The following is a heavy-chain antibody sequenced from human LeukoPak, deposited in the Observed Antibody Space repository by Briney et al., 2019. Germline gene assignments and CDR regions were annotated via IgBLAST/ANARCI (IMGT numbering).Heavy chain of an antibody. V-gene: IGHV1-3*01. J-gene: IGHJ6*02. CDR1: GYTFTSYA. CDR2: INAGNGNT. D-gene: IGHD3-10*01. CDR3: ARDTEDYYGSGSLDV. Sequence: ASVKVSCKASGYTFTSYAMHWVRQAPGQRLEWMGWINAGNGNTKYSQKFQGRVTITRDTSASTAYMELSSLRSEDTAVYYCARDTEDYYGSGSLDVWGQGTTVTVSS.